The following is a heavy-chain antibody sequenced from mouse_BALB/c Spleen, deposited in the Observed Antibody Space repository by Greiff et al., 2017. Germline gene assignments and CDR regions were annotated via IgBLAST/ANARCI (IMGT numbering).Heavy chain of an antibody. CDR3: ASGDYYGSRGHFDY. CDR2: ISSGSSTI. Sequence: VESGGGLVQPGGSRKLSCAASGFTFSSFGMHWVRQAPEKGLEWVAYISSGSSTIYYADTVKGRFTISRDNPKNTLFLQMTSLRSEDTAMYYCASGDYYGSRGHFDYWGQGTTLTVSS. D-gene: IGHD1-1*01. V-gene: IGHV5-17*02. CDR1: GFTFSSFG. J-gene: IGHJ2*01.